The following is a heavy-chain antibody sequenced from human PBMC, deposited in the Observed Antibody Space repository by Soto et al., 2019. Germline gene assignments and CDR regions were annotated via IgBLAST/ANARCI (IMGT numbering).Heavy chain of an antibody. D-gene: IGHD1-26*01. Sequence: QERLVESGGGVVQPARSLRLSCAASGFIFSTYGMHWVRQAPGKGLEWVAVVSDDGGTTYYAESVKGRFTVSRDNSENTLYLQMNDLRTEDTAVYYCAREGHHIVGPDAVSFDYLGEGTLVTVSS. J-gene: IGHJ4*02. V-gene: IGHV3-30*03. CDR1: GFIFSTYG. CDR2: VSDDGGTT. CDR3: AREGHHIVGPDAVSFDY.